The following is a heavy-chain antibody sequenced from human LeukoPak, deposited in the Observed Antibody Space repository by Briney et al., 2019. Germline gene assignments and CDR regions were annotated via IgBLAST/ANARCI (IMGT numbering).Heavy chain of an antibody. CDR1: GGSISSYY. J-gene: IGHJ6*03. CDR2: IYSSGSI. V-gene: IGHV4-4*07. D-gene: IGHD1-26*01. CDR3: AAYSGSYYLKRDYYYYYMDV. Sequence: SETLSLTCTVSGGSISSYYWSWIRQPAGKGLEWIGRIYSSGSINYNPSLKSRVTMSVDTSKNQFSLNLRFMTAADTAVYYCAAYSGSYYLKRDYYYYYMDVWGKGTTVTVSS.